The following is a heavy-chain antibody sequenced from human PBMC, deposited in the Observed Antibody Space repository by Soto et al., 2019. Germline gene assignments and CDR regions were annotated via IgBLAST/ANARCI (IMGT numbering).Heavy chain of an antibody. CDR1: GFTFSGSA. V-gene: IGHV3-73*01. CDR3: TRFAAAPLPEYYYYYGMDV. J-gene: IGHJ6*02. Sequence: HPGGSLRLSCAASGFTFSGSAMHWVRQASGKGLEWVGRIRSKANSYATAYAASVKGRFTISRDDSKNTAYLQMNSLKTEDTAVYYCTRFAAAPLPEYYYYYGMDVWGQGTTVTVSS. D-gene: IGHD6-13*01. CDR2: IRSKANSYAT.